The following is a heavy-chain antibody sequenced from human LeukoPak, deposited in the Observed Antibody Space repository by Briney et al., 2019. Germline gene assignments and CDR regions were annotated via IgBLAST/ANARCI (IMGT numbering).Heavy chain of an antibody. CDR1: GFTFSSYS. J-gene: IGHJ6*02. D-gene: IGHD3-22*01. CDR2: ISSSSSYI. CDR3: ASAENYYDSSGYPEPYYYGMDV. V-gene: IGHV3-21*01. Sequence: GGSLRLSCAASGFTFSSYSMNWVRQAPGKGLEWVSSISSSSSYIYYADSVKGRFTISRDNAKNSLYLQMNSLRAEDTAVYYCASAENYYDSSGYPEPYYYGMDVWGQGTTVTVSS.